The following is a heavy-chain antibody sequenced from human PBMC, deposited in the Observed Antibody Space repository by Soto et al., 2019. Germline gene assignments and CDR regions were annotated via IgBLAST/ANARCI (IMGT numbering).Heavy chain of an antibody. V-gene: IGHV1-69*02. J-gene: IGHJ1*01. CDR2: IIPILGIA. D-gene: IGHD6-19*01. CDR3: AYLPYSSVWYEWLQH. Sequence: GASVKVSCKASRGTFSSYTISWVRQAPGQGLEWMGRIIPILGIANYAQKFQGRVTITADKSTSTAYMELSSLRSEDTAVYYCAYLPYSSVWYEWLQHWGQGTLVTVS. CDR1: RGTFSSYT.